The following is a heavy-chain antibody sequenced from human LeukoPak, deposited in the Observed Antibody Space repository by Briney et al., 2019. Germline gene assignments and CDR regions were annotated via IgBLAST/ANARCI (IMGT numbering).Heavy chain of an antibody. CDR2: IHPHSGDT. J-gene: IGHJ4*02. CDR3: AREDCTSGSCYQNFDF. Sequence: ASVKVSCKASGFTFTGHYFHWVRQAPGQGLEWMGWIHPHSGDTGYAQMFQGRVSMTRDTSVSTAYMELSNLRSDDTAVYYCAREDCTSGSCYQNFDFWGQGTLVTVSS. D-gene: IGHD2-15*01. CDR1: GFTFTGHY. V-gene: IGHV1-2*02.